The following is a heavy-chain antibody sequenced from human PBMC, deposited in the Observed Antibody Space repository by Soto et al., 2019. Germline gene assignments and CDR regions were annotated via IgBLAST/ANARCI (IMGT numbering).Heavy chain of an antibody. CDR1: GYTFTSYG. V-gene: IGHV1-18*04. CDR3: ARDGRFAGHGDRDADTYYDFWSGYYTPVDY. CDR2: ISAYNGNT. Sequence: ASVKVSCKASGYTFTSYGISWVRQAPGQGLEWMGWISAYNGNTNYAQKLQGRVTMTTDTSTSTAYMELRSLRSDDTAVYYCARDGRFAGHGDRDADTYYDFWSGYYTPVDYWGQGTLVTV. J-gene: IGHJ4*02. D-gene: IGHD3-3*01.